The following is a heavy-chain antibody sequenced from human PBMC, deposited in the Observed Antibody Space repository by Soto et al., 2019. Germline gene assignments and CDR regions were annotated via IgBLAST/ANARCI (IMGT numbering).Heavy chain of an antibody. CDR3: AXXXXRXXQTFLFXS. V-gene: IGHV3-23*01. Sequence: GSLRLSCAASGFTFSSYAMSWVRQAPGKGLEWVSAISGSGGSTYYADSVKGRFTISRDNSKNTLYLQMNSLRAEDTAVYYXAXXXXRXXQTFLFXSWGQGTLVTVSS. J-gene: IGHJ5*01. CDR1: GFTFSSYA. CDR2: ISGSGGST.